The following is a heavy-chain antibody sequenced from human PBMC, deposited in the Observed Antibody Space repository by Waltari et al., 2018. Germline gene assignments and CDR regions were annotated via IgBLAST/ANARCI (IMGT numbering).Heavy chain of an antibody. CDR1: GYIFTDNY. V-gene: IGHV1-2*02. J-gene: IGHJ4*02. D-gene: IGHD6-19*01. CDR2: MDPKNGGG. CDR3: TRERPGAIAVAGPFDL. Sequence: QDHLVQSGAEVKKPGASVKVSCKASGYIFTDNYIHWVRQAPGQGLEWVGWMDPKNGGGRSARSFLYRITMTRDTSISTAYLQLSGLRSDDTAVYFCTRERPGAIAVAGPFDLWGQGTLVIVSS.